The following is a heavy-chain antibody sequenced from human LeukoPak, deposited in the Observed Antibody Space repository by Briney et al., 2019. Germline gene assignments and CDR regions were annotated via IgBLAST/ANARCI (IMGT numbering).Heavy chain of an antibody. CDR3: ARSFGYGVDAFDI. CDR1: GFTFSSYW. J-gene: IGHJ3*02. D-gene: IGHD5-18*01. Sequence: GGSLRLSCAASGFTFSSYWMSWVRQAPGKGLEWVANIKQDGSEKYYVDSVKGRFTISRDNAKNSLYLQMNILRAEDTAVYYCARSFGYGVDAFDIWGQGTMVTVSS. V-gene: IGHV3-7*03. CDR2: IKQDGSEK.